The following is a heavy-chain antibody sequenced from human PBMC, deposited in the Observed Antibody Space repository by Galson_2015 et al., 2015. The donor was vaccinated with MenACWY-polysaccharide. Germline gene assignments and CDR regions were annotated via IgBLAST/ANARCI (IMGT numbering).Heavy chain of an antibody. CDR3: AREGSRIVFHAFDI. CDR2: IQYDGSNK. V-gene: IGHV3-33*01. CDR1: GSRFSNSG. Sequence: SLRLSCAASGSRFSNSGMHWVRQAPGKGLEWVAVIQYDGSNKVYADSVKGRFTISRDNSRNTVFLEMNTLGVEDTAVYYCAREGSRIVFHAFDIWGQGTMVIV. D-gene: IGHD2-2*01. J-gene: IGHJ3*02.